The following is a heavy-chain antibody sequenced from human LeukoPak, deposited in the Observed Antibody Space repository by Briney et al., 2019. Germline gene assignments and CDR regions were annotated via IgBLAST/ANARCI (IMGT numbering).Heavy chain of an antibody. J-gene: IGHJ4*02. D-gene: IGHD6-13*01. CDR3: ARESTAAGTARSLDS. Sequence: SETLSLTCTVSGGSISSYYWTWVRQPVGKGLEWIGRIYTSGSTNYSPSLKSRVTMSVDTSKDDFSLKLNSVTAADTAVEYCARESTAAGTARSLDSWGQGTLVTVSS. V-gene: IGHV4-4*07. CDR1: GGSISSYY. CDR2: IYTSGST.